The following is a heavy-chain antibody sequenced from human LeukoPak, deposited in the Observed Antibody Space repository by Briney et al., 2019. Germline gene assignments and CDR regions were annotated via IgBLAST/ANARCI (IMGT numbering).Heavy chain of an antibody. Sequence: PSETLSLTCTVSGGSITSGGYYWSWIRQHPGKGLEWIGYIYYSGSTYYNPSLKSRVTISVDTSKNQFSLKLSSVTAADTAVYYCARDLPYYDSSGYPGIWGQGTMVTVSS. J-gene: IGHJ3*02. CDR3: ARDLPYYDSSGYPGI. V-gene: IGHV4-31*03. CDR1: GGSITSGGYY. D-gene: IGHD3-22*01. CDR2: IYYSGST.